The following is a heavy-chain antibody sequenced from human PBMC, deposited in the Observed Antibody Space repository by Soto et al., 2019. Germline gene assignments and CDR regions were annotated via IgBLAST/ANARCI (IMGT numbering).Heavy chain of an antibody. D-gene: IGHD1-26*01. CDR1: GFTFSSYS. Sequence: GGSLRLSCAASGFTFSSYSMNWVRQAPGKGLEWVSSISSSSSYIYYADSVKGRFTISRDNAKNSLYLQINSLRADDAAVYYCAREGEGGPPQERDAFDIWGQGTMVTVSS. J-gene: IGHJ3*02. CDR3: AREGEGGPPQERDAFDI. V-gene: IGHV3-21*01. CDR2: ISSSSSYI.